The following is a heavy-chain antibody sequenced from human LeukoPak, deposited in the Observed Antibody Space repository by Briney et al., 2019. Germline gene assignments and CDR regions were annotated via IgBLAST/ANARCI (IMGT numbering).Heavy chain of an antibody. V-gene: IGHV4-39*01. CDR3: AKHWSSYGSYCPSRDY. D-gene: IGHD1-26*01. Sequence: SETLSLTCTVSVFFINCRSYFWGWIRQPPGKGLEWIVSIYYSGSTYYNPSLKSRVTISVDTSNNQFSLKLSSVTAADTALYYCAKHWSSYGSYCPSRDYCGQGTLVTVAS. CDR2: IYYSGST. J-gene: IGHJ4*02. CDR1: VFFINCRSYF.